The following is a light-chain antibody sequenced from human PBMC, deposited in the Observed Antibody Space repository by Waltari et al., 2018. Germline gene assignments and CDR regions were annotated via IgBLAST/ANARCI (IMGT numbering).Light chain of an antibody. CDR3: QQYNSYSGGGT. V-gene: IGKV1-5*03. CDR1: QSISSW. CDR2: KAS. J-gene: IGKJ1*01. Sequence: DIQMTQSPSTLSASVGDRVTITCRASQSISSWFAWYQQKQGRAPKLLIYKASSLESGVPSRFSVSGSGTEVTLTISSLQPDDFATYYCQQYNSYSGGGTFGQGTKVEIK.